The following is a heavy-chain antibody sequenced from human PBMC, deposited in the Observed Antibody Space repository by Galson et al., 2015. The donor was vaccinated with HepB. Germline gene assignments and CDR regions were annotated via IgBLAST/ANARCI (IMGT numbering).Heavy chain of an antibody. D-gene: IGHD5-18*01. Sequence: WVRQMPGKGLEWIGYIYYSGNTYYNPSLKSRVTISVSTDTSKNQFSLKLTSVTAADTAVYYCARDTAMVTSWYFDVWGRGTLVTVSS. J-gene: IGHJ2*01. V-gene: IGHV4-30-4*07. CDR2: IYYSGNT. CDR3: ARDTAMVTSWYFDV.